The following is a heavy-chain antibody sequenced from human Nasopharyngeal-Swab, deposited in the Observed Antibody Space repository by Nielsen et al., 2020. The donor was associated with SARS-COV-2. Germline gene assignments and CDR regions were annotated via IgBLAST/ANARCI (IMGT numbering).Heavy chain of an antibody. CDR3: ARVSPLPYSSSWYYFDY. J-gene: IGHJ4*02. Sequence: ASVKVSCKASGYTFTSYDINWVRQATGQGLEWMGWMNPNSGNTGYAQKFQGRVTMTRNTSISTAYMELSSLRSEDTAVYYCARVSPLPYSSSWYYFDYWDQGALVTVSS. CDR1: GYTFTSYD. V-gene: IGHV1-8*01. CDR2: MNPNSGNT. D-gene: IGHD6-13*01.